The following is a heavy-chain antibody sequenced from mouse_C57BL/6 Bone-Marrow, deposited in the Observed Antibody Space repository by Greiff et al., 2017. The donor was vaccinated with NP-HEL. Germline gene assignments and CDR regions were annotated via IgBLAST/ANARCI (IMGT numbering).Heavy chain of an antibody. CDR3: ARGDYYAMDY. J-gene: IGHJ4*01. CDR1: GFTFSDYY. V-gene: IGHV5-12*01. Sequence: EVKVAASGGGLVQPGGSLKLSCAASGFTFSDYYMYWVRQTPEKRLEWVAYISNGGGSTYYPDTVKGRFTISRDNAKNTLYLQMSRLKSEDTAMYYCARGDYYAMDYWGQGTSVTVSS. CDR2: ISNGGGST.